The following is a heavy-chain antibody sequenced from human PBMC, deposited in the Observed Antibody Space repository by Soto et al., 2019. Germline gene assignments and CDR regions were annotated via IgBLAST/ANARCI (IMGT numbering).Heavy chain of an antibody. J-gene: IGHJ4*02. CDR3: ARGGDGRPLDY. D-gene: IGHD1-26*01. CDR1: GGTFSSYA. V-gene: IGHV1-69*10. CDR2: IIPIFTIT. Sequence: SVKVSCKASGGTFSSYALSWVRQAPGQGLEWMGGIIPIFTITNYTQKFQGRLTITADTSTSTGYMELNSLTSDDTAGYYCARGGDGRPLDYWGQGXMVTVSS.